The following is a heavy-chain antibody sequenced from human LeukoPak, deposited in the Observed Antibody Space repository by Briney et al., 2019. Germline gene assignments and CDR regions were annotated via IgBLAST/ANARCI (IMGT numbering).Heavy chain of an antibody. CDR3: ASSYYDSSGYSPFDY. CDR2: INHSGST. J-gene: IGHJ4*02. Sequence: SETLSLTCAVYGGSFSGYYWSWIRQPPGKGLEWIGEINHSGSTNYNPSLKSRVTISVDTSKNQFSPKLSSVTAADTAVYYCASSYYDSSGYSPFDYWGQGTLVTVSS. CDR1: GGSFSGYY. D-gene: IGHD3-22*01. V-gene: IGHV4-34*01.